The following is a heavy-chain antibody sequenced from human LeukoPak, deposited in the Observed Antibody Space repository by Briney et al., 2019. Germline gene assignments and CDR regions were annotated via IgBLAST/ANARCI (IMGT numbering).Heavy chain of an antibody. D-gene: IGHD6-25*01. CDR2: IHYSGST. V-gene: IGHV4-31*02. J-gene: IGHJ5*02. Sequence: SWIRQHPGKGLEWIGYIHYSGSTYSNPSLKSRVNMSVDTSKNQFSLKLRSVTDADTAVYYCARDANPIAAATYNWFDPWGQGTLVIVSS. CDR3: ARDANPIAAATYNWFDP.